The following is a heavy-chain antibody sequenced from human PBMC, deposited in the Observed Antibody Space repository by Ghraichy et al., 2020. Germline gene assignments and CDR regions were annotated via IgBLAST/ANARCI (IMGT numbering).Heavy chain of an antibody. Sequence: SETLSLTCTVSGGSISSGGYYWSWIRQHPGKGLEWIGYIYYSGSTYYNPSLKSRVTVSVDTSKNQFSLKLSSVTAADTAVYYCARDRESYYDGSSGYYNWFDSWGQGTLVTVSS. CDR3: ARDRESYYDGSSGYYNWFDS. CDR2: IYYSGST. J-gene: IGHJ5*01. V-gene: IGHV4-31*03. D-gene: IGHD3-22*01. CDR1: GGSISSGGYY.